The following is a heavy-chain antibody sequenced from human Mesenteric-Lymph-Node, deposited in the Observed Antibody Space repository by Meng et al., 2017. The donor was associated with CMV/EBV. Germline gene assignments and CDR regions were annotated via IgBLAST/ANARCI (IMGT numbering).Heavy chain of an antibody. CDR3: ARGVYSSGWLDY. D-gene: IGHD6-19*01. Sequence: ASVKVSCKASGYTFTSYDINWVRQATGQGLEWMGWINPNSGGTNYAQKFQGRVTMTRDTSISTAYMELSRLRSDDTAVYYCARGVYSSGWLDYWGQGTLVTVSS. V-gene: IGHV1-2*02. CDR2: INPNSGGT. J-gene: IGHJ4*02. CDR1: GYTFTSYD.